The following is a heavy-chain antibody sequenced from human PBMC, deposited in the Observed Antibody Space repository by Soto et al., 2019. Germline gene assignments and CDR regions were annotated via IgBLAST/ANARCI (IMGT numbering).Heavy chain of an antibody. CDR2: IIPIFGTA. CDR3: ARTEGRYSSSLNWFDP. J-gene: IGHJ5*02. CDR1: GGTFSSYA. V-gene: IGHV1-69*13. D-gene: IGHD6-6*01. Sequence: SVKVSCKASGGTFSSYAISWVRQAPGQGLEWMGGIIPIFGTANYAQKFQGRVTITADESTSTAYMELSSLRSEDTAVYYCARTEGRYSSSLNWFDPWGQGTLVTVSS.